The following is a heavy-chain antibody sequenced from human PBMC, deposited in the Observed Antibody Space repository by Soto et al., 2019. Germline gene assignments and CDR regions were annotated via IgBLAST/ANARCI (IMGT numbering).Heavy chain of an antibody. J-gene: IGHJ6*02. V-gene: IGHV5-10-1*01. CDR3: ARQREPSTVYYYYGMDV. Sequence: GESLKISCKGSGYSFTSYWISWVRQMPGKGLEWMGRIDPSDSYTSYSPSFQGHVTISADKSISTAYLQWSSLKASDTAMYYCARQREPSTVYYYYGMDVWGQGTTVTVSS. D-gene: IGHD4-17*01. CDR1: GYSFTSYW. CDR2: IDPSDSYT.